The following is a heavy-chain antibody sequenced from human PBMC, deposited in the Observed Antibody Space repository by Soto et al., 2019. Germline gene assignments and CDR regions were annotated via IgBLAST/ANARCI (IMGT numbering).Heavy chain of an antibody. J-gene: IGHJ6*02. CDR3: ARDPNTIFGARAGRYYYGMDV. V-gene: IGHV3-74*01. D-gene: IGHD3-3*01. CDR2: INSDGSST. Sequence: GGSLRLSCAASGFTFSSYLMHWVRQAPGKGLVWVSRINSDGSSTSYADSVKGRFTISRDNAKNTLYLQMNSLRAEDTAVYYCARDPNTIFGARAGRYYYGMDVWGQGTTVTV. CDR1: GFTFSSYL.